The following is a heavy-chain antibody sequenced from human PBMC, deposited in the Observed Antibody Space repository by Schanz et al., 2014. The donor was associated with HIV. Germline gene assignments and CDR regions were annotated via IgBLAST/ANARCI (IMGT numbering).Heavy chain of an antibody. CDR1: GGTFINYA. V-gene: IGHV1-69*06. D-gene: IGHD3-16*01. CDR3: ARHLPGGLFSPLNL. CDR2: IIPIFGSP. J-gene: IGHJ5*02. Sequence: QVQLVQSGAEVKKPGSSVKVFCRASGGTFINYAFSWVRQAPGQGLEYMGGIIPIFGSPKYAQKFQGRVTITADKSTSTAYMELSSLRSEDTAIYYCARHLPGGLFSPLNLWGQGTLVTVSS.